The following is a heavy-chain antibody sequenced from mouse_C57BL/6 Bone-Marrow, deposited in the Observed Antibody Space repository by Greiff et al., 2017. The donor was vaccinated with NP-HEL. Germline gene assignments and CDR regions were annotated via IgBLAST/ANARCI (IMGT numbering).Heavy chain of an antibody. V-gene: IGHV1-69*01. J-gene: IGHJ4*01. CDR1: GYTFTSYW. CDR3: AREAQATPYAMDY. D-gene: IGHD3-2*02. CDR2: IDPSDSYT. Sequence: QVQLQQPGAELVMPGASVKLSCKASGYTFTSYWMHWVKQRPGQGLEWIGEIDPSDSYTNYNQKFKGKSTLTVDKSSSTAYMQLSSRTSEDSAVYYCAREAQATPYAMDYWGQGTSVTVSS.